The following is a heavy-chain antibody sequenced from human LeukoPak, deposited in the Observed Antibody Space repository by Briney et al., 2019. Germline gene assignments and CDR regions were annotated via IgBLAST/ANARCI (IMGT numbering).Heavy chain of an antibody. V-gene: IGHV4-34*01. CDR2: INHSGST. J-gene: IGHJ5*02. CDR3: ARLGIYCSGGSCYNWFDP. D-gene: IGHD2-15*01. CDR1: GGSFSGYY. Sequence: PSETLSLTCAVYGGSFSGYYWSWIRQPPGKGLEWIGEINHSGSTNYNPSLKSRVTISVDTSKNQFSLKLSSVTAADTAVYYCARLGIYCSGGSCYNWFDPWGQGTLVTVSS.